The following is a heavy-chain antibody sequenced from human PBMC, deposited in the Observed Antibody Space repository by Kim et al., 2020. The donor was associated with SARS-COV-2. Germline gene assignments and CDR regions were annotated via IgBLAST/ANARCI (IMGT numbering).Heavy chain of an antibody. Sequence: GGSLRLSCAASGFTSSGSPLHWVRQASGKGLEWVGRIRSKANSYATGYAASVKGRFTISRDDSKNTAYLEMSGLKTEDTALYYCTRIPATTLAFWDAFD. D-gene: IGHD1-1*01. J-gene: IGHJ3*02. CDR2: IRSKANSYAT. CDR3: TRIPATTLAFWDAFD. V-gene: IGHV3-73*01. CDR1: GFTSSGSP.